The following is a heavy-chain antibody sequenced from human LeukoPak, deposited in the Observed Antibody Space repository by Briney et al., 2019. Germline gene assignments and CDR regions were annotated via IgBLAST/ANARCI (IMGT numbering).Heavy chain of an antibody. CDR3: AKAPVTTCRGAYCYPFDY. J-gene: IGHJ4*02. V-gene: IGHV3-23*01. CDR1: EFTFSSYA. CDR2: ISDSGNT. D-gene: IGHD2-21*01. Sequence: QPGGSLRLSCAASEFTFSSYAMSWVRQAPGKGLEWVSAISDSGNTYHADSVKGRFTISRDSSKNTLFLQMNRLRPEDAAVYYCAKAPVTTCRGAYCYPFDYWGQGTLVTVSS.